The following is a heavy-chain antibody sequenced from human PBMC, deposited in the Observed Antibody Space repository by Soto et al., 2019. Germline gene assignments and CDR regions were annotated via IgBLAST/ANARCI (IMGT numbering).Heavy chain of an antibody. CDR2: ISAYNGNT. Sequence: ASVNVSCKASGYTFTSYGISWVRQAPGQGLEWMGWISAYNGNTNYAQKLQGRVTMTTDTSTSKAYIELRRLRSDDTAVYYCARWVGEFDYWGQGTLVTVSS. V-gene: IGHV1-18*04. CDR1: GYTFTSYG. J-gene: IGHJ4*02. CDR3: ARWVGEFDY. D-gene: IGHD4-17*01.